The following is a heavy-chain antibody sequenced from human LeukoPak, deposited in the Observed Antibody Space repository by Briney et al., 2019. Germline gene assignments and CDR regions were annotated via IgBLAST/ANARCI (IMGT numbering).Heavy chain of an antibody. Sequence: SETLSLTCTFSGGSVNSHFCSWVRHSPGKELEWIGYYYYGGSTLYNPSLSSRVTISVDASKNHFFLRLNSVTATDTGVYYCAIMGSAYGNAFDVWGQGTMVTVSP. CDR2: YYYGGST. D-gene: IGHD3-3*01. CDR1: GGSVNSHF. CDR3: AIMGSAYGNAFDV. J-gene: IGHJ3*01. V-gene: IGHV4-59*02.